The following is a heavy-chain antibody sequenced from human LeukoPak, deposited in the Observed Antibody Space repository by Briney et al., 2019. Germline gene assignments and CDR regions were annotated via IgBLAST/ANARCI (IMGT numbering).Heavy chain of an antibody. J-gene: IGHJ5*02. V-gene: IGHV1-46*01. CDR1: GYTFTGYY. D-gene: IGHD1-26*01. CDR3: ARDNSVGDVAWWFDP. Sequence: ASVKVSCKASGYTFTGYYMHWVRQAPGQGLEWMGIINPSGGSTSYAQKFQGRVTMTRDMSTTTDYMELSSLRSDDTAVYYCARDNSVGDVAWWFDPWGQGTLVTVSS. CDR2: INPSGGST.